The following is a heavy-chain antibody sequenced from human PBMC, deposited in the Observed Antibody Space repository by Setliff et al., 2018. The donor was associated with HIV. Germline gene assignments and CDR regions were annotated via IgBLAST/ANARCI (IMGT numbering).Heavy chain of an antibody. CDR3: ARVSPLTHYYYMDM. J-gene: IGHJ6*03. Sequence: SETLSLTCAVYGGSLSGYYWNWIRQPPGKGLEWIGEINHSGNTNYNPSLKSRVTISVDASKKQFSLKLTSVTAADTAVYYCARVSPLTHYYYMDMWGKGTTVTVSS. CDR1: GGSLSGYY. D-gene: IGHD7-27*01. V-gene: IGHV4-34*01. CDR2: INHSGNT.